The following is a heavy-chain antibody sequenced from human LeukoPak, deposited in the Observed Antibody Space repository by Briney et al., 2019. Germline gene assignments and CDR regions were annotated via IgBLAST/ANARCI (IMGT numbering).Heavy chain of an antibody. J-gene: IGHJ1*01. CDR1: GFTFSSYA. D-gene: IGHD6-19*01. CDR3: AKGEEDANSSGWLSKYFQH. V-gene: IGHV3-23*01. CDR2: ISGSGGST. Sequence: PGGSLRLSCAASGFTFSSYAMSWVRQAPGKGLEWVSAISGSGGSTYYADSVKGRFTISRDNSKNTLYLQMNSLRAEDTAVYYCAKGEEDANSSGWLSKYFQHWGQGTLVTVSS.